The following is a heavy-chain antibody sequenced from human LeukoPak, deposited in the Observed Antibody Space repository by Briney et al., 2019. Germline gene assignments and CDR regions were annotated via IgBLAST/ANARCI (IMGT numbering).Heavy chain of an antibody. V-gene: IGHV3-7*01. J-gene: IGHJ6*03. CDR2: IKQDGSEK. CDR3: ARGLIAAAGTTYYYHYMDV. D-gene: IGHD6-13*01. CDR1: GFTFSSYA. Sequence: GGSLRLSCAASGFTFSSYAMSWVRQAPGKGLEWVANIKQDGSEKYYVDSVKGRFTISRDNAKNSLYLQVNSLRAEDTAVYYCARGLIAAAGTTYYYHYMDVWGKGTTVTVSS.